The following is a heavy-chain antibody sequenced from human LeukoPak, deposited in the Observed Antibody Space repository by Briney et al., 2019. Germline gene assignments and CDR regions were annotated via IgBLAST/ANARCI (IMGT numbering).Heavy chain of an antibody. CDR1: GDTFSSYA. J-gene: IGHJ4*02. D-gene: IGHD5-18*01. CDR3: ARGRHGTAMVYFDY. CDR2: IIPIFGTA. Sequence: SVKVSCKASGDTFSSYAINWVRQAPGQGLEWMGRIIPIFGTANYAQKFQGRVTITTDESTSTAHMELSSLRSEDTAVYYCARGRHGTAMVYFDYWGQGTLVTVSS. V-gene: IGHV1-69*05.